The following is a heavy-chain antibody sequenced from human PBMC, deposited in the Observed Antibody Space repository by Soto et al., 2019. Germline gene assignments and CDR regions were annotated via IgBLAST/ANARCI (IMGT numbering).Heavy chain of an antibody. Sequence: ASVKVSCKASGYTFTSYGISWVRQAPGQGLEWMGWISAYNGNTNYAQKLQGRVTMTTDTSTSTAYMELRSLRSDDTAVYYCARDTPDYYDSSGYFPYFDYWGQGTLVTGSS. CDR2: ISAYNGNT. CDR1: GYTFTSYG. V-gene: IGHV1-18*04. J-gene: IGHJ4*02. D-gene: IGHD3-22*01. CDR3: ARDTPDYYDSSGYFPYFDY.